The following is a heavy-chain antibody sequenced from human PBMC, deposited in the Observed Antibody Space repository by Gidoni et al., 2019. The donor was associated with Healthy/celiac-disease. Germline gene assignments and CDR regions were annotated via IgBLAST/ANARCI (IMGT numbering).Heavy chain of an antibody. V-gene: IGHV4-39*01. CDR2: IYYSGST. CDR1: GGTLSSSSYY. D-gene: IGHD1-26*01. Sequence: QLQLQESGPGQVKPAETLSITCTVSGGTLSSSSYYWGWSRQPPGKGIEWIGIIYYSGSTYYNPSLKSRVTISVDTSKNQFSLKMSSVTAADTAVYYFERQSEGNSGSYYFGYWGQGTLVTVSS. CDR3: ERQSEGNSGSYYFGY. J-gene: IGHJ4*02.